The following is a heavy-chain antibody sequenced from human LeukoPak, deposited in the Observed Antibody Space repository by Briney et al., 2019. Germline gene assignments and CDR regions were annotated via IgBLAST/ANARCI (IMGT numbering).Heavy chain of an antibody. CDR3: ARRRTTGTTGYFDY. J-gene: IGHJ4*02. CDR1: GGSTSGYY. V-gene: IGHV4-59*08. CDR2: AYYSGRT. Sequence: PSETLSLTCTVSGGSTSGYYWNWIRQPPGKGLEWIGYAYYSGRTNYNPSLKSRVTISVDTSKNQFSLNLSSVTAADTAVYYCARRRTTGTTGYFDYWGQGSLVTVSS. D-gene: IGHD1-1*01.